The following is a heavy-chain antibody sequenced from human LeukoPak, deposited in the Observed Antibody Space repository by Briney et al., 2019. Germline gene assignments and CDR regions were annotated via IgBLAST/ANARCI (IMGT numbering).Heavy chain of an antibody. Sequence: PGGSLRLSCAASGFTFSSYAMSWVRQAPGKGLEWVSAISGSGGSTYYADSVKGRFTISRDNSKNTLYQQMNSLRAEDTAVYYCAKDLMWLTMVRGVIGGIFDYWGQGTLVTVSS. CDR1: GFTFSSYA. J-gene: IGHJ4*02. CDR2: ISGSGGST. D-gene: IGHD3-10*01. V-gene: IGHV3-23*01. CDR3: AKDLMWLTMVRGVIGGIFDY.